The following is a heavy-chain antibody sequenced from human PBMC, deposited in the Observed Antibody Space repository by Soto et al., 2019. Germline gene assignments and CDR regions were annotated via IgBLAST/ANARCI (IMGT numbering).Heavy chain of an antibody. J-gene: IGHJ4*02. CDR2: VSSSGRYT. CDR1: GFTFSDYY. Sequence: QVQLVESGGGLVKPGGSLRLSCAASGFTFSDYYMSWIRQAPGKGLEWVSYVSSSGRYTNYADSVKGRFTISRDNAKNSLYLQMNSLRAEDTAVYYCARDDRRYRVYDYVDYWGQGTLVTVSS. V-gene: IGHV3-11*05. CDR3: ARDDRRYRVYDYVDY. D-gene: IGHD5-12*01.